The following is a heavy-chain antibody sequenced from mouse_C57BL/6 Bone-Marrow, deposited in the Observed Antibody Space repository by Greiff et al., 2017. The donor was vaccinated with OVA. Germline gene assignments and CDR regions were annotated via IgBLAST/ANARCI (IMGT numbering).Heavy chain of an antibody. D-gene: IGHD1-1*01. CDR1: GFSFNTYA. V-gene: IGHV10-1*01. Sequence: EVHLVESGGGLVQPKGSLKLSCAASGFSFNTYAMNWVRQAPGKGLEWVARIRSKSNNYATYYADSVKDRFTISRDDSESMLYLQMNNLKTEDTAMYYCVRTDYYGSSPWFAYWGQGTLVTVSA. CDR3: VRTDYYGSSPWFAY. CDR2: IRSKSNNYAT. J-gene: IGHJ3*01.